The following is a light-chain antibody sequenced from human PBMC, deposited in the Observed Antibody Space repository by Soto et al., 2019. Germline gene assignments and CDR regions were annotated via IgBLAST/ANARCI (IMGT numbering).Light chain of an antibody. CDR3: SSYTSSSTPYV. Sequence: QSVLTQPASVSGSPGQSITISCTGTSSDVGGYNYVSWYQQHPGKAPKLMIYDVSNRPSGVSSRFSGCKSGNTASLTISGLQAEDEADYYCSSYTSSSTPYVFGTGTKVTVL. CDR2: DVS. V-gene: IGLV2-14*01. J-gene: IGLJ1*01. CDR1: SSDVGGYNY.